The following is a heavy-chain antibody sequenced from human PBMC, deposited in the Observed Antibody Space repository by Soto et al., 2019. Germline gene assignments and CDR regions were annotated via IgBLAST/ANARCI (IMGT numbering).Heavy chain of an antibody. CDR2: ISGSGGST. CDR1: GFTFSSYA. D-gene: IGHD2-8*01. V-gene: IGHV3-23*01. Sequence: PGGSLRLSCAASGFTFSSYAMSWVRQAPGKGLEWVSAISGSGGSTYYADSVKGRFTISRDNSKNTLYLQMNSLRVEDTAIYYCARHVVDRGVHSWGQGTLVTVSS. CDR3: ARHVVDRGVHS. J-gene: IGHJ5*02.